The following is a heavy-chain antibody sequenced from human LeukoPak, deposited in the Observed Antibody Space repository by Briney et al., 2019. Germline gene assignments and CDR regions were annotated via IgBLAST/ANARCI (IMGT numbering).Heavy chain of an antibody. J-gene: IGHJ3*02. V-gene: IGHV3-23*01. Sequence: GGSLRLSCAASGFIFNDYAMSWVRQVPGKGLECVSVISASGGKTYYADSVKGRFTISRDNAKSSLYLQMNSLRAEDTAVYYCARDNPFSESLAADDAFDIWGQGTMVTVSS. D-gene: IGHD1-26*01. CDR1: GFIFNDYA. CDR2: ISASGGKT. CDR3: ARDNPFSESLAADDAFDI.